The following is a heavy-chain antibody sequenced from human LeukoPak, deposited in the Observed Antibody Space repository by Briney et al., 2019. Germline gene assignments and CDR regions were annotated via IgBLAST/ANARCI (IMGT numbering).Heavy chain of an antibody. Sequence: PGGSLRLSCAAAGFTFSSYSMNWVRQAPGKGLECVSSISSSSSYIYYADSVKGRFTISRDNAKNSLYLQMNSLRAEDTAVYYCARGNPVMITFGGVIVKGYFDLWGRGTLVTVSS. CDR3: ARGNPVMITFGGVIVKGYFDL. V-gene: IGHV3-21*01. J-gene: IGHJ2*01. CDR2: ISSSSSYI. D-gene: IGHD3-16*02. CDR1: GFTFSSYS.